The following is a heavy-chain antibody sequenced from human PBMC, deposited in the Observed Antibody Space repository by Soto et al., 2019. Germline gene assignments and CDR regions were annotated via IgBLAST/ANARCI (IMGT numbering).Heavy chain of an antibody. V-gene: IGHV1-8*01. CDR1: GYNFISYD. Sequence: QVQLVQSGAEVKKPGASVKVSCKASGYNFISYDINWVRQASGQGLEWMGWMNPYNGYTGYAQKFPGRVTMTRDTSINTAYMELSSLRIEDTAVYYCYGMDVWGQGTTVAVSS. CDR2: MNPYNGYT. J-gene: IGHJ6*02. CDR3: YGMDV.